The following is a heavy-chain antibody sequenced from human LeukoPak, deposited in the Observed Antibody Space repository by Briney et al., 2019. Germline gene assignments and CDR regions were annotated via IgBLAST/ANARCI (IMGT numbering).Heavy chain of an antibody. V-gene: IGHV1-2*02. CDR2: INPNSGGT. CDR1: GYTFTGYY. Sequence: GASVTVSCKASGYTFTGYYLHWVRQAPGQGLDWMGWINPNSGGTTYAQNFKGRVTMTWDTSISTAYTELSRLRSDDTAVYYCAREWELLRKYLYHWGQGTLVTVSS. CDR3: AREWELLRKYLYH. J-gene: IGHJ1*01. D-gene: IGHD1-26*01.